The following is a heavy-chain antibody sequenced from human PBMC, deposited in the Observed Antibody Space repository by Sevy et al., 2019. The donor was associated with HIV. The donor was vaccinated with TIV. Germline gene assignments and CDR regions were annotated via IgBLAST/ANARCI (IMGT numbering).Heavy chain of an antibody. Sequence: SETLSLTCTVSGGSVSSSLYSWGWVRQSPGKGLEWIGSIYAYSGRTFYNPSVKSRVPISVDTPNIQFSLKLTSVTAADTAVYYCARKGNGYNQYFFDYWGQGTLVTVSS. J-gene: IGHJ4*02. V-gene: IGHV4-39*01. CDR2: IYAYSGRT. D-gene: IGHD5-12*01. CDR1: GGSVSSSLYS. CDR3: ARKGNGYNQYFFDY.